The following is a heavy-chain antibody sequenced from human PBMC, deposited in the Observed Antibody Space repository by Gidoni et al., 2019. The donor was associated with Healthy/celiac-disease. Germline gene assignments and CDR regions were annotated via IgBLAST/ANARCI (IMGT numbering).Heavy chain of an antibody. CDR3: VTERVVPAAAFDP. Sequence: QVQLQESGPGLLKPSQTLSLTCTVSGVSIRSGSYYWSWIRQPAGKGLEWIGRIYTSGSTNYNPSLKSRVTMSVDTSKNQFSLKLSSVTAADTAVYYCVTERVVPAAAFDPWGQGTLVTVSS. D-gene: IGHD2-2*01. CDR1: GVSIRSGSYY. V-gene: IGHV4-61*02. CDR2: IYTSGST. J-gene: IGHJ5*02.